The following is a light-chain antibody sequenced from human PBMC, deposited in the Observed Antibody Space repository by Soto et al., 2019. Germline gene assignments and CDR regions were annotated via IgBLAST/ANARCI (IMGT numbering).Light chain of an antibody. J-gene: IGKJ4*01. Sequence: EIVLTQSPATLSLSPGERATLSCRASQSVPNNFLAWYQQKPGQAPRFVIYGASARASGIPDRFSGGGSGTEYTLTISSLQSEDFAVYYCQQYNNWPPFFGGGTKVDIK. CDR2: GAS. CDR1: QSVPNN. CDR3: QQYNNWPPF. V-gene: IGKV3D-15*01.